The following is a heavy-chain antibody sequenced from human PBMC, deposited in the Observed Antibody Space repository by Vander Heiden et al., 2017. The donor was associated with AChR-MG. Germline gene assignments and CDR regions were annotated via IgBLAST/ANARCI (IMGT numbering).Heavy chain of an antibody. CDR3: AKVRDLWVDTNTFCDD. D-gene: IGHD2-15*01. J-gene: IGHJ4*02. V-gene: IGHV3-30*18. CDR2: VSYDGINK. CDR1: GFAFSRYA. Sequence: QVQLVESGGGVVQPGKSLRLSCAASGFAFSRYAMHWVRQAPDKGLEWVSIVSYDGINKDYADSVKGRFTISRDNSKKTLYLQMNSLRTEDTAVYYCAKVRDLWVDTNTFCDDWGQGTLVTVSS.